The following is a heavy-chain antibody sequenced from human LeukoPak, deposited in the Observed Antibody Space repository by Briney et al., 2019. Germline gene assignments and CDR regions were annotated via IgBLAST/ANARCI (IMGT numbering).Heavy chain of an antibody. D-gene: IGHD3-16*01. J-gene: IGHJ4*02. CDR1: GFTFGSYA. V-gene: IGHV3-23*01. Sequence: PGGSLRLSCAVSGFTFGSYAMDWVRQAPGQGLEWVSAISVSGTGTYYADSVKGRFTISTDNSKNTLYLHMNSLRAEDAAVYYCAKVATLTYFDYWGQGTMLTVSS. CDR3: AKVATLTYFDY. CDR2: ISVSGTGT.